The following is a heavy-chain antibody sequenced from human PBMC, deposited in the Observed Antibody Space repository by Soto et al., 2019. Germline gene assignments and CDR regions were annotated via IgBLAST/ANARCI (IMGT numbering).Heavy chain of an antibody. J-gene: IGHJ6*02. Sequence: GESLKISCKASGYTFTSYWIAWVRQMPGKGLESMGIIYPGDSDTRYSPSFQGQVTISVDRSINTASLQWSSLEASDTAIYYCARRSPQRAFYYRAMDVWGQGTTVTVSS. D-gene: IGHD1-26*01. CDR1: GYTFTSYW. V-gene: IGHV5-51*01. CDR3: ARRSPQRAFYYRAMDV. CDR2: IYPGDSDT.